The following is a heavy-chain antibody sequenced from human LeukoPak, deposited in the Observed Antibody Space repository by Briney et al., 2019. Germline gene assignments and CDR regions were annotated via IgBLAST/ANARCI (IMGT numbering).Heavy chain of an antibody. V-gene: IGHV3-30*02. D-gene: IGHD3-22*01. CDR3: ARDFYDSSGYYYGSVDY. J-gene: IGHJ4*02. CDR2: IRYDGSDK. CDR1: GFTFSSYG. Sequence: PGGSLRLSCAASGFTFSSYGMHWVRQAPGKGLEWVAFIRYDGSDKYYADSVKGRFTISRDNSKNTLYLQMNSLRAEDTAVYYCARDFYDSSGYYYGSVDYWGQGTLVTVSS.